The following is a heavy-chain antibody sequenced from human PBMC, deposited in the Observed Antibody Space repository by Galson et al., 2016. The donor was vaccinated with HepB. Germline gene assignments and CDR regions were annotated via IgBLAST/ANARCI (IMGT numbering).Heavy chain of an antibody. V-gene: IGHV3-33*01. D-gene: IGHD5-18*01. CDR3: ARDGVVDSYDNFYYYGMDV. CDR2: IWYDGSNK. J-gene: IGHJ6*02. Sequence: SLRLSCAASGFTFSSYGMHWVRQAPGKGLEWVAVIWYDGSNKFYADSVEGRFSISRDISKNTLYLQMNSPRAEDTAVYYCARDGVVDSYDNFYYYGMDVWGQGTTVTVSS. CDR1: GFTFSSYG.